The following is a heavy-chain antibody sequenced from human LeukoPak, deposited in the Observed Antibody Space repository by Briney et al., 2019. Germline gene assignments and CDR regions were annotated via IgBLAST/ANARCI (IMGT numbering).Heavy chain of an antibody. CDR3: ARDHIVVVQAASVFRYYYYGMDV. D-gene: IGHD2-2*01. V-gene: IGHV4-31*03. J-gene: IGHJ6*04. CDR1: VGSIRSGGYY. Sequence: SETLSLTCTVSVGSIRSGGYYWSWIRQHPGKGLEWIGYIYYSGSTYYNPSLTIRVTISVDTSKNQFSLKLSYVTDADTAVYYCARDHIVVVQAASVFRYYYYGMDVWGKGTTVTVSS. CDR2: IYYSGST.